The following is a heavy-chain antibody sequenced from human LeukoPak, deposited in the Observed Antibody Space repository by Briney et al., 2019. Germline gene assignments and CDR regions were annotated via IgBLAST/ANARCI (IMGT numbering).Heavy chain of an antibody. CDR1: GYTFTGYY. CDR2: INPNSGGT. D-gene: IGHD3-10*01. V-gene: IGHV1-2*02. CDR3: ARRGYGSGSYEDY. Sequence: ASVKVSCKASGYTFTGYYIHWVRQAPGQGLDWMGWINPNSGGTNYAQKFQGRVTMTRDTSISTAYMEMSRLRYDDTAVYYCARRGYGSGSYEDYWGQGTLVTVSS. J-gene: IGHJ4*02.